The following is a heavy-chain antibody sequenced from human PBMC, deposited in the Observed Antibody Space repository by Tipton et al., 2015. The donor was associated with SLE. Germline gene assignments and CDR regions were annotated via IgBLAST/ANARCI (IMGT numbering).Heavy chain of an antibody. D-gene: IGHD3-22*01. CDR1: GYTFTSYD. V-gene: IGHV1-8*01. J-gene: IGHJ3*02. CDR2: MNPNNGNT. CDR3: ARVKDYYDSSGYSGRAFDI. Sequence: QVQLVQSGAEVKKPGASVKVSCKASGYTFTSYDINWVRQATGQGLEWMGWMNPNNGNTGYAQKFRGRVTMTRNTSISTAYMELSSLRSEDTAVYYCARVKDYYDSSGYSGRAFDIWGQGTMVTVSS.